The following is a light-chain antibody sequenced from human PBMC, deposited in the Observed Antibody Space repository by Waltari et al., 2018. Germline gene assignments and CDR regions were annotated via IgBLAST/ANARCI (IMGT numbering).Light chain of an antibody. CDR1: ALPNKY. CDR2: EDN. CDR3: YSTDRTGKQRV. Sequence: SYELTQPPSVSVSPGQTARITCSGDALPNKYGYWYQQKSGKDPVLVIHEDNKRRSGIPVRVSGSRSGTMVTLTISGAQVEDEGDYYCYSTDRTGKQRVFGGGTKLTVL. J-gene: IGLJ2*01. V-gene: IGLV3-10*01.